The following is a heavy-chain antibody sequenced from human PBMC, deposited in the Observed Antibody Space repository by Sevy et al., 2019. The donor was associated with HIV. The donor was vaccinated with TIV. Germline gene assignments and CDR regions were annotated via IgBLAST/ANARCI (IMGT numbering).Heavy chain of an antibody. V-gene: IGHV3-74*01. CDR3: ARSLGYCSGGSCYPQYYFDY. D-gene: IGHD2-15*01. CDR1: GFTFSSYW. CDR2: INSDGSST. J-gene: IGHJ4*02. Sequence: GGSLRLSCAASGFTFSSYWMHWVRQAPGKGLVWVSRINSDGSSTSYADSVKGRFTISRDNAKNTLYLQMNSLRAEDTAVYYCARSLGYCSGGSCYPQYYFDYWGQGTVVTVSS.